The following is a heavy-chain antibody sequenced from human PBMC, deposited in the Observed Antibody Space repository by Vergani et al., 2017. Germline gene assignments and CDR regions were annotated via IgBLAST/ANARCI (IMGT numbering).Heavy chain of an antibody. J-gene: IGHJ1*01. CDR2: IKRDGTET. V-gene: IGHV3-7*01. CDR3: ARISGGSAPYLHY. Sequence: EVQLVESGGGLEQPGGSLRLSCAASGFTFGDYYMAWIRLAPGKGLDWVASIKRDGTETFYVDSVKGRFTISRDNAKTTLYLQMNSLRDEDRGVYYCARISGGSAPYLHYWGQGTLVTVAS. D-gene: IGHD2-15*01. CDR1: GFTFGDYY.